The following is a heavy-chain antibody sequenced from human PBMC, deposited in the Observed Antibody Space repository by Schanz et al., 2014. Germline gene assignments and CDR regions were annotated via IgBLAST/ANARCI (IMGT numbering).Heavy chain of an antibody. CDR1: GFTVSSNH. D-gene: IGHD3-22*01. Sequence: VRLVESGGGLVQPGGSLRLSCAVSGFTVSSNHMSWIRQPPGKGLEWIGEINQSGTTNYNPSLKSRVTMSVDTSKNQISLKLRSVTAADTAVYYCARGTRERLLLRSWQFAFDIWGQGTMVTVSS. V-gene: IGHV4-34*01. J-gene: IGHJ3*02. CDR2: INQSGTT. CDR3: ARGTRERLLLRSWQFAFDI.